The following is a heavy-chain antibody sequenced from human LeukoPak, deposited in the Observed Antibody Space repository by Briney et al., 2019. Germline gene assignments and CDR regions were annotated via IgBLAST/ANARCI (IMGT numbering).Heavy chain of an antibody. CDR2: IRDDGGEI. CDR3: AIDKPRGSYYGSIFDS. J-gene: IGHJ4*02. V-gene: IGHV3-7*01. D-gene: IGHD1-26*01. Sequence: GGSLRLSCEASGFTFSSYWMSWVRQAPGKGLEWVANIRDDGGEIYYVDSVKGRFTISRDNAKSSLFLQMNSLRAEDAAVYYCAIDKPRGSYYGSIFDSWGQGTLVTVSS. CDR1: GFTFSSYW.